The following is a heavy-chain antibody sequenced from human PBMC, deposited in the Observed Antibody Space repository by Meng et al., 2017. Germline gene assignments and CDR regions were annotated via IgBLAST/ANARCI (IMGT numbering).Heavy chain of an antibody. CDR2: INHSGST. Sequence: SETLSLTCTVSGGSISSSSYYWGWIRQPPGKGLEWIGEINHSGSTNYNPSLKSRVTISVDTSKNQFSLKLSSVTAADTAVYYCARGRWNYYVYWGQGTLVTVSS. J-gene: IGHJ4*02. CDR3: ARGRWNYYVY. D-gene: IGHD1-1*01. V-gene: IGHV4-39*07. CDR1: GGSISSSSYY.